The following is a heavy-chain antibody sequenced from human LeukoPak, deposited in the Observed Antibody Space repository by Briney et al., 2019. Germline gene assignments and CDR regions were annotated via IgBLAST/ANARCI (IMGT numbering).Heavy chain of an antibody. Sequence: GASVKVSCKASGYTFTDYYMHWVQQAPGQGLEWMGWINPNSGGTNYAQKFQGRVTMTRDTSISTAYMDLSSLRSDDTAMYYCARAAYCSSTSCSYYYYGMDVWGQGTTVTVSS. CDR2: INPNSGGT. D-gene: IGHD2-2*01. V-gene: IGHV1-2*02. CDR3: ARAAYCSSTSCSYYYYGMDV. J-gene: IGHJ6*02. CDR1: GYTFTDYY.